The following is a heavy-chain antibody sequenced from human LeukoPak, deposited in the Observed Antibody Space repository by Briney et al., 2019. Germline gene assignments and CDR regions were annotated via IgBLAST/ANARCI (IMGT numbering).Heavy chain of an antibody. J-gene: IGHJ6*02. Sequence: SETLSLTCTVPGGSISSYYWSWIRQPPGKGLEWIGYIYYSGSTNYNPSPKTRVTISVDTSKNQFSLKLSSETAADTAVYYCARVPPQSYYYYYGMDVWGQGTTVTVSS. CDR3: ARVPPQSYYYYYGMDV. V-gene: IGHV4-59*01. CDR2: IYYSGST. CDR1: GGSISSYY.